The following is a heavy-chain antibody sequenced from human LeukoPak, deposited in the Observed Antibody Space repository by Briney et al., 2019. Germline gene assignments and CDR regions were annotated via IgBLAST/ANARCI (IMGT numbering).Heavy chain of an antibody. CDR1: GFTFDDYA. Sequence: PGGALRLSYAAAGFTFDDYAMHWGRRAPGKGVEGVSGISWNSGNTGYSDSVKGRFTISRDNAKHSLYLEMNSLRAEDTALYYCAKDIASCGWYGPHWFDPWGQGTLVTVSS. CDR3: AKDIASCGWYGPHWFDP. V-gene: IGHV3-9*01. J-gene: IGHJ5*02. CDR2: ISWNSGNT. D-gene: IGHD6-19*01.